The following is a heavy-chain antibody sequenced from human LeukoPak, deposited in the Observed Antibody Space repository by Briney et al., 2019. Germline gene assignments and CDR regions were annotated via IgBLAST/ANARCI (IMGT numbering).Heavy chain of an antibody. CDR2: ISSSGNTR. CDR1: GYSFSDYY. J-gene: IGHJ4*02. D-gene: IGHD5-12*01. V-gene: IGHV3-11*01. Sequence: GGSLRLSCTPSGYSFSDYYMNWIRQAPGKGLEWLSYISSSGNTRHHADSVKGRCTITRDNAKNSLYPQMDRLRPEDTAVYDCARAPDSGYEDNWGQGTLVTVSS. CDR3: ARAPDSGYEDN.